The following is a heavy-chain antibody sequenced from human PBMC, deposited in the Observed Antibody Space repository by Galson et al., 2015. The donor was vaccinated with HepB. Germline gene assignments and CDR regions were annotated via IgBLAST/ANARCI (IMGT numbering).Heavy chain of an antibody. CDR3: ARKGPITMVRGVIIGDYYGMDV. J-gene: IGHJ6*02. V-gene: IGHV3-48*01. Sequence: SLRLSCADSGFTFSSYSMNWVRQAPGKGLEWVSYISSSSSTIYYADSVKGRFTISRDNAKNSLYLQMNSLRAEDTAVYYCARKGPITMVRGVIIGDYYGMDVWGQGTTVTVSS. CDR1: GFTFSSYS. CDR2: ISSSSSTI. D-gene: IGHD3-10*01.